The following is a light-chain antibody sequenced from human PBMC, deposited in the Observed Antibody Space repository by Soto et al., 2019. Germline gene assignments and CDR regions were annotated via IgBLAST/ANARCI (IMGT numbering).Light chain of an antibody. CDR3: QHYTASLALT. J-gene: IGKJ4*01. CDR1: QSIRSSD. Sequence: EIVLTQSPGTLSLSPGDRATLSCRASQSIRSSDLAWYQQLPGQPPRLLLYGTSNRATGIPTRFSGSGSGTDFTLTISRLEPEDFALYYCQHYTASLALTLGGGTKVAIK. CDR2: GTS. V-gene: IGKV3-20*01.